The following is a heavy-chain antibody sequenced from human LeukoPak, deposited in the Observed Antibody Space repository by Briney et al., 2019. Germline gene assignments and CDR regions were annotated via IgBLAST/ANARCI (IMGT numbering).Heavy chain of an antibody. CDR2: MNPNSGNT. CDR1: GYTFTSYD. CDR3: ARGAAGDYYYYYYMDV. J-gene: IGHJ6*03. Sequence: ASVKVSCKASGYTFTSYDINWVRQATGQGLEWMGWMNPNSGNTAYAQKFQGRVTITRNTSISTAYMELSSLRSEDTAVYYCARGAAGDYYYYYYMDVWGKGTTVTISS. V-gene: IGHV1-8*03. D-gene: IGHD6-19*01.